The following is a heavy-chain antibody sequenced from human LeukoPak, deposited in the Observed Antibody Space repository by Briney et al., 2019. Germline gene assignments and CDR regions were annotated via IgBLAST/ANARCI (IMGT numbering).Heavy chain of an antibody. V-gene: IGHV3-21*01. CDR2: ISSSSSYI. CDR1: GFTFSSYS. CDR3: AKDGPKPYYYDSSGRGDFDY. J-gene: IGHJ4*02. Sequence: PGGSLRLSCAASGFTFSSYSMNWVRQAPGKGLEWVSSISSSSSYIYYADSVKGRFTISRDNAKNSLYLQMNSLRAEDTAVYYCAKDGPKPYYYDSSGRGDFDYWGQGTLVTVSS. D-gene: IGHD3-22*01.